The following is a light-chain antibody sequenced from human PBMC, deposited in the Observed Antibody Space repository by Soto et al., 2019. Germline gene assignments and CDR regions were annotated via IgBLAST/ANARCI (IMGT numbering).Light chain of an antibody. V-gene: IGLV2-14*01. CDR1: SSDVGGYNY. CDR2: EVS. CDR3: SSYTSSSTLKV. Sequence: QSALTQPASVSASPGQSITISCTGTSSDVGGYNYVSWYQQHPGKAPKLMIYEVSNRPSGVSNRFSGSKSGNTASLTISGLQAEDEADYYCSSYTSSSTLKVFGPGTKVTVL. J-gene: IGLJ1*01.